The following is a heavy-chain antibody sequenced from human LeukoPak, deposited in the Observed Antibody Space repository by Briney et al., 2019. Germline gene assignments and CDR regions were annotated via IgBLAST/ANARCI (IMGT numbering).Heavy chain of an antibody. CDR1: GXTFSTYA. D-gene: IGHD3-16*01. V-gene: IGHV3-23*01. J-gene: IGHJ1*01. CDR2: ISISGGST. CDR3: ARGLMMAQYFQY. Sequence: PGGPLRLSCAASGXTFSTYAVNWVRLAPGKGLEWVLGISISGGSTNYADSVKGRFTISRDNSKNTVYLQMNSLRAEDTAVYYCARGLMMAQYFQYWGQGTLVIVSS.